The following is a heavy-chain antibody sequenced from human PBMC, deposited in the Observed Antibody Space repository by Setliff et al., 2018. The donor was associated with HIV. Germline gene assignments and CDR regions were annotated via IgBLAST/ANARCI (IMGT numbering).Heavy chain of an antibody. CDR2: INPNSGGT. D-gene: IGHD1-26*01. Sequence: EASVKVSCKASGYTFTGYYMHWVRQAPGQGLEWMGRINPNSGGTNCAQKCQGRVTMTRDTSISTAYMELSRLRSDDTAVYYCARGTRVGANDAFDIWGQGTMVTVSS. CDR3: ARGTRVGANDAFDI. V-gene: IGHV1-2*06. CDR1: GYTFTGYY. J-gene: IGHJ3*02.